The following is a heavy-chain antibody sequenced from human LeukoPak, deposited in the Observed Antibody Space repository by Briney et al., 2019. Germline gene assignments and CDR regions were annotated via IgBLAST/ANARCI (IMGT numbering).Heavy chain of an antibody. V-gene: IGHV4-39*07. CDR2: IYYSGST. J-gene: IGHJ4*02. D-gene: IGHD5-24*01. CDR1: GGSISSSSYY. Sequence: SETLSLTCTVSGGSISSSSYYWGWIRQPPGKGLEWIGSIYYSGSTYYNPSLKSRVTISVDTSKNQFSLKLSSVTAADTAVYYCARRNRWLTGDFDYWGQGTLVTVSS. CDR3: ARRNRWLTGDFDY.